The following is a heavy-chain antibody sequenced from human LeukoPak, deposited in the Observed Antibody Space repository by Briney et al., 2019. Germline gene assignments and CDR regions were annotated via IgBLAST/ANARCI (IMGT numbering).Heavy chain of an antibody. CDR2: IYYSGST. CDR1: SGSISSNSSS. V-gene: IGHV4-39*01. CDR3: ARGAWYGSGSYGFDP. Sequence: SETLSLTCTVSSGSISSNSSSWGWLRQPPGKGLEWIGSIYYSGSTYYNPSLKSRVTISGDTSKNQFSLKLSSVTTADTAVNYRARGAWYGSGSYGFDPRGQGTLVIVSS. J-gene: IGHJ5*02. D-gene: IGHD3-10*01.